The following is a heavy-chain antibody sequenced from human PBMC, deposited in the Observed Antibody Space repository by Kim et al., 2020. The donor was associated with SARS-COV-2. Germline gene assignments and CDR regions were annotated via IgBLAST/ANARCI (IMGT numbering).Heavy chain of an antibody. V-gene: IGHV4-39*07. D-gene: IGHD2-2*02. J-gene: IGHJ4*02. CDR2: IYYSGST. CDR1: GGSISSSSYY. CDR3: ASVRGGYCSSTSCYNFDY. Sequence: SETLSLTCTVSGGSISSSSYYWGWIRQPPGKGLEWIGSIYYSGSTYYNPSLKSRVTISVDTSKNQFSLKLSSVTAADTAVYYCASVRGGYCSSTSCYNFDYWGQGTLVTVSS.